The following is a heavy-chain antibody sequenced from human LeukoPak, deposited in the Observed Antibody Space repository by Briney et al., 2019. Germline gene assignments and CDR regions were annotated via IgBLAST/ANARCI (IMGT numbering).Heavy chain of an antibody. V-gene: IGHV3-23*01. CDR3: AKDATPITMIVVVTHDY. CDR2: ISGSGGST. CDR1: GFTFSSNG. Sequence: GGSLRLSCAASGFTFSSNGMNWVRQAPGKGLEWVSAISGSGGSTYYADSVKGRFTISRDNSKNTLYLQMNSLRAEDTAVYYCAKDATPITMIVVVTHDYWGQGTLVTVSS. D-gene: IGHD3-22*01. J-gene: IGHJ4*02.